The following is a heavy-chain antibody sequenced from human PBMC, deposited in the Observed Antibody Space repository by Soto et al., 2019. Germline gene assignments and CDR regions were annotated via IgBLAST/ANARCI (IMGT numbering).Heavy chain of an antibody. CDR3: ARGGREVPRIPYDT. CDR1: GYTFTDYY. D-gene: IGHD3-16*01. J-gene: IGHJ5*02. Sequence: QVHRVQSGAEVKKPGASVYVSCKASGYTFTDYYVHWVRQAPGQGLEWMGWINPNVGGTNYARKFQGRLTMTRDTSISTVYMQLTRLGPDDTARYYCARGGREVPRIPYDTWGQGTLVTVSS. CDR2: INPNVGGT. V-gene: IGHV1-2*02.